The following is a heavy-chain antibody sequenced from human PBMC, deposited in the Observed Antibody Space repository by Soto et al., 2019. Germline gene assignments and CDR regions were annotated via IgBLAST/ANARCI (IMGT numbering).Heavy chain of an antibody. CDR3: ARLYGRKNWFDH. CDR2: IYYSGST. V-gene: IGHV4-39*01. J-gene: IGHJ5*02. CDR1: GGSISSSSYY. Sequence: SETLSLTCTVSGGSISSSSYYWGWIRQPPGKGLEWIGSIYYSGSTYYNPSLKSRVTISVDTSKNQFSLKLSSVTAADTAVYYCARLYGRKNWFDHWGQGTLVTVSS. D-gene: IGHD1-26*01.